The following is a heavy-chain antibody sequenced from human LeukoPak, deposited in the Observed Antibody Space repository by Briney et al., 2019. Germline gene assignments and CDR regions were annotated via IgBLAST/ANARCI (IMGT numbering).Heavy chain of an antibody. CDR1: GGSISSYY. CDR2: IYYSGST. Sequence: SETLSLTCTVSGGSISSYYWSWIWQPPGKGLEWIGYIYYSGSTNYNPSLKSRVTISVDTSKNQFSLRLSSVTAADTAVYYCARVPDYGDSVFDYWGQGTLVTVSS. D-gene: IGHD4-17*01. J-gene: IGHJ4*02. CDR3: ARVPDYGDSVFDY. V-gene: IGHV4-59*01.